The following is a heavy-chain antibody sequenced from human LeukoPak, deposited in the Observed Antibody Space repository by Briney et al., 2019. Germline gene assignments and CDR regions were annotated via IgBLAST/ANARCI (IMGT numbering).Heavy chain of an antibody. V-gene: IGHV1-69*13. CDR3: ARGRGEQQLVLWFDP. D-gene: IGHD6-13*01. J-gene: IGHJ5*02. CDR1: GGTFSSYA. CDR2: IIPIFGTA. Sequence: ASVKVSCKASGGTFSSYAISWVRQAPGQGLEWMGGIIPIFGTANYAQKFQGRVTITADESTSTAYMELSRLRSDDTAVYYCARGRGEQQLVLWFDPWGQGTLVTVSS.